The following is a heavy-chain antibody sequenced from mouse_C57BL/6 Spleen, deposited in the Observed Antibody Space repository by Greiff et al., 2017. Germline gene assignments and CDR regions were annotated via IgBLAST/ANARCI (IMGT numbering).Heavy chain of an antibody. CDR2: IDPSDSET. J-gene: IGHJ4*01. V-gene: IGHV1-52*01. D-gene: IGHD2-4*01. Sequence: QVQLQQPGAELVRPGSSVKLSCKASGYTFTSYWMHWVKQRPIQGLEWIGNIDPSDSETHYNQKFKDKATLTVDKSSSTAYMQLSSLTSADSAVDYCAREGLRPDYYAMDYWGQGTSVTVSS. CDR3: AREGLRPDYYAMDY. CDR1: GYTFTSYW.